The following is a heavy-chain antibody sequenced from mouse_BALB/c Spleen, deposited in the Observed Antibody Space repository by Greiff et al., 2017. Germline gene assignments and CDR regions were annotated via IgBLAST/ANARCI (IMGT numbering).Heavy chain of an antibody. V-gene: IGHV3-6*02. CDR3: ARVTIYYAMDY. J-gene: IGHJ4*01. CDR2: ISYDGSN. Sequence: VQLKESGPGLVKPSQSLSLTCSVTGYSITSGYYWNWIRQFPGNKLEWMGYISYDGSNNYNPSLKNRISITRDTSKNQFFLKLNSVTTEDTATYYCARVTIYYAMDYWGQGTSVTVSS. CDR1: GYSITSGYY.